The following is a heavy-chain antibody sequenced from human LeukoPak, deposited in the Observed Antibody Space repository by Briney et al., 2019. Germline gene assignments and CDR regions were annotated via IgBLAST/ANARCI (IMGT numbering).Heavy chain of an antibody. J-gene: IGHJ4*02. CDR3: AKSPGGVMTVGFDY. V-gene: IGHV3-23*01. CDR2: ISGSGGST. D-gene: IGHD3-16*01. Sequence: PGGSLRLSCAASGFTFDDYGMSWVRQAPGKGLEWVSGISGSGGSTYYADSVKGRFTISRDNSKNTLYLQMNSRRAEDTAVYYCAKSPGGVMTVGFDYWGQGTLVTVSS. CDR1: GFTFDDYG.